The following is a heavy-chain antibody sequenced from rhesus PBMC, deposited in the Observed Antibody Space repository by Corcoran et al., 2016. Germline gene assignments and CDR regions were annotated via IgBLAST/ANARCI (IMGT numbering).Heavy chain of an antibody. J-gene: IGHJ2*01. V-gene: IGHV4-147*01. Sequence: QVQLQESCPGLVKPSVTLSLTCAVSGGSISSNYWSWLRQPPGKGLVWCGRIYAGGGITRYNPSRKCRVTMSTDTSKNQFALKLSSVTAAETAVYYCAREGYCSGMYGYGNWYFDLWGPGTPITISS. CDR1: GGSISSNY. CDR3: AREGYCSGMYGYGNWYFDL. D-gene: IGHD2-27*01. CDR2: IYAGGGIT.